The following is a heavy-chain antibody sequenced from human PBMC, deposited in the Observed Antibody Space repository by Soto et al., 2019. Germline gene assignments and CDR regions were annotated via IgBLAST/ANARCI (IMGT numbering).Heavy chain of an antibody. V-gene: IGHV4-31*03. CDR3: ARYPTYSTSGPNWFDP. CDR1: GGSISSGGYY. D-gene: IGHD2-2*01. Sequence: SETLSLTCTFSGGSISSGGYYLSWIRQHPGKGLEWIGYIYYSGSTYYNPSLKSRVTISVDTSKNQFSLKLSSVTAADTAVYYCARYPTYSTSGPNWFDPWGQGTLVTVSS. CDR2: IYYSGST. J-gene: IGHJ5*02.